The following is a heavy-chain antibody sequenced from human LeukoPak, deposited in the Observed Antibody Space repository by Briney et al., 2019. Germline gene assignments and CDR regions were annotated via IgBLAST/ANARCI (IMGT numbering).Heavy chain of an antibody. CDR3: ARNTSSSPWFDP. CDR1: GGSINSNSYC. V-gene: IGHV4-61*05. Sequence: SETLSLTCTVSGGSINSNSYCWGWIRQPPGKGLEWIGNVYYIGTTTYNSSLETRVTISVDKSKNHFSLILTSVTAADTAIYFCARNTSSSPWFDPWGQGTLVTVSS. CDR2: VYYIGTT. D-gene: IGHD6-6*01. J-gene: IGHJ5*02.